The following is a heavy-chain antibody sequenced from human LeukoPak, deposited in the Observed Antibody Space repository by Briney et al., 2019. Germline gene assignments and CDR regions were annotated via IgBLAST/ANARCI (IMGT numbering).Heavy chain of an antibody. D-gene: IGHD2-2*01. CDR3: ARDHCSSTSCGWFDP. Sequence: ASVKVSCKASGGTFSSYAISWVRQAPGQGLEWMGWINPNSGGTNYAQKFQGRVTMTRDTSISTAYMELSRLRSDDTAVYYCARDHCSSTSCGWFDPWGQGTLVTVSS. J-gene: IGHJ5*02. CDR1: GGTFSSYA. V-gene: IGHV1-2*02. CDR2: INPNSGGT.